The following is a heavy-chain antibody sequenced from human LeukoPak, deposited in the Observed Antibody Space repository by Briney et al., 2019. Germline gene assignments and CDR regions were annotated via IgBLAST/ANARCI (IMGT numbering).Heavy chain of an antibody. CDR3: AIGGDSTTSCYRCFVY. V-gene: IGHV5-51*01. CDR2: IYPDDSDT. CDR1: GYSFKTYW. D-gene: IGHD2-2*01. Sequence: GESLKISCKGSGYSFKTYWIGWVRQMPGKGLGWRGVIYPDDSDTRYSPSFQGQVTVSADKSVSTAYLQWSSLKASDTAMYYCAIGGDSTTSCYRCFVYWGQGTLVTVSS. J-gene: IGHJ4*02.